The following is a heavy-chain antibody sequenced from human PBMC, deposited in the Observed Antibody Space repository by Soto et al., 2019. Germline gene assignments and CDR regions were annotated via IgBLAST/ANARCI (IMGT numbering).Heavy chain of an antibody. CDR1: GFTFSSYS. Sequence: GGSLRLSCVASGFTFSSYSMNWVRQAPGKGLEWVSYISSSSSTIYYADSVKGRFTISRDNAKNSLYLQMNSLRDEDTAVYYCARSPPLTLKPPAEAPSSQDYYYGMDVWGQGTTVTVSS. CDR3: ARSPPLTLKPPAEAPSSQDYYYGMDV. J-gene: IGHJ6*02. V-gene: IGHV3-48*02. CDR2: ISSSSSTI. D-gene: IGHD6-19*01.